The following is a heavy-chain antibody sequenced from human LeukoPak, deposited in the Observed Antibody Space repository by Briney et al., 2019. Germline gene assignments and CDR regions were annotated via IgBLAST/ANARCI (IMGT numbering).Heavy chain of an antibody. CDR1: GGSISSYY. V-gene: IGHV4-59*08. CDR2: IYYSAST. D-gene: IGHD2-2*01. J-gene: IGHJ3*02. CDR3: ARYLQHLSQVSAAFRNAFDI. Sequence: SETLSLTCTVSGGSISSYYGSWLRQPPEKRQEWVGYIYYSASTYYSPSFKSRVTLSVDTSKNQFSLKLSSVTAADTAVYYCARYLQHLSQVSAAFRNAFDIWGQGTMVTVSS.